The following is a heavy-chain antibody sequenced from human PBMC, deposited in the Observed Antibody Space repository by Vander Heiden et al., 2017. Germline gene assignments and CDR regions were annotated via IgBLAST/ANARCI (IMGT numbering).Heavy chain of an antibody. V-gene: IGHV4-34*01. D-gene: IGHD3-22*01. CDR1: GGSFSGYY. CDR3: ARRPRNYYDSSGYYSNWFDP. CDR2: INHSGST. Sequence: QVQLQQWGAGLLKPSETLSLTCAVYGGSFSGYYWRWIRQPPGKGLEWIGEINHSGSTNYNPSLKSRVTISVDTSKNQFSLKLSSVTAADTAVYYCARRPRNYYDSSGYYSNWFDPWGQGTLVTVSS. J-gene: IGHJ5*02.